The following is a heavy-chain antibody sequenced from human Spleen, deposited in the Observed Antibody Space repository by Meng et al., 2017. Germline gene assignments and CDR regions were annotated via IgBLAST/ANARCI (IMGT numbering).Heavy chain of an antibody. J-gene: IGHJ4*02. CDR3: ARDERWWGATYYFDY. CDR1: GFTFSSYG. CDR2: IWYDGSNK. Sequence: GESLKISCAASGFTFSSYGMHWVRQAPGKGLEWVAVIWYDGSNKYYADSVKGRFTISRDNSKNTLYLQMNSLRAEGTAVYYCARDERWWGATYYFDYWGQGTLVTVSS. D-gene: IGHD2-15*01. V-gene: IGHV3-33*01.